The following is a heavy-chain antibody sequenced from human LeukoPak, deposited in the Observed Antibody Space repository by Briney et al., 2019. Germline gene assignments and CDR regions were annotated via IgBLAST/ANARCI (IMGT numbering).Heavy chain of an antibody. CDR1: GFTFSDYY. V-gene: IGHV3-11*01. Sequence: GGSLRLTCAASGFTFSDYYMSWIRQAPGKGLEWVSYISSSGSTIYYADSVKGRFTISRDNSKNTLYLQMNTLRADDTAVYYCARQPQFCGGLCYLYYWGQGTLVTVSS. CDR3: ARQPQFCGGLCYLYY. D-gene: IGHD2-21*02. CDR2: ISSSGSTI. J-gene: IGHJ4*02.